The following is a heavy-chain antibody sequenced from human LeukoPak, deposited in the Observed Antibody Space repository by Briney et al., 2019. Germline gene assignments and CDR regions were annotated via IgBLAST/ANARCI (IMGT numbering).Heavy chain of an antibody. Sequence: SVKVSCKASGDTFIPYTFSWVRQAPGQGLEWIGRIIPSLDVANYAQKFQGRVTLSVDRDTATTYMEVTSLRSEDSAIYYCARDHCTPGTCLGGHWGQGTLVTVSS. CDR2: IIPSLDVA. D-gene: IGHD2-15*01. V-gene: IGHV1-69*04. J-gene: IGHJ4*02. CDR1: GDTFIPYT. CDR3: ARDHCTPGTCLGGH.